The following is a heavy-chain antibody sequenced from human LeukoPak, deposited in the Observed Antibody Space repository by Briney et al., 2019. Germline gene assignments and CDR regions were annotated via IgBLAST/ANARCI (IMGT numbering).Heavy chain of an antibody. D-gene: IGHD3-10*01. CDR2: IYTGGNT. CDR3: AKEVLLWFGELPDAFDI. J-gene: IGHJ3*02. CDR1: GFSVSNMY. V-gene: IGHV3-53*01. Sequence: PGGSLRLSCAASGFSVSNMYMIWVRQAPGKGLERVSAIYTGGNTNYADSVKGRFTISRDNSKNTLYLQMNSLRAEDTAVYYCAKEVLLWFGELPDAFDIWGQGTMVTVSS.